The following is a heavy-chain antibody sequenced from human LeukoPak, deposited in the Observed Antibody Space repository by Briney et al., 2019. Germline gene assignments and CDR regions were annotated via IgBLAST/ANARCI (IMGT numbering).Heavy chain of an antibody. CDR3: AKGINPYSDRWGGYDY. CDR2: ISWDGGST. V-gene: IGHV3-43*01. J-gene: IGHJ4*02. Sequence: PGGSLRLSCAASGFTFDDYTKHWVRQAPGKGLEWVSLISWDGGSTYYADSVKGRFTISRDNSKNSLYLQMNSLRTEDTALYYCAKGINPYSDRWGGYDYWGQGTLVTVSS. CDR1: GFTFDDYT. D-gene: IGHD7-27*01.